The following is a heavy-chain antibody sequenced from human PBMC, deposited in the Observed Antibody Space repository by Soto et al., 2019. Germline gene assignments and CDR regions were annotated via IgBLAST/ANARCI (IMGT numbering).Heavy chain of an antibody. CDR1: GYSISSGYY. J-gene: IGHJ5*02. CDR3: ARDRNILEWLLENWFDP. V-gene: IGHV4-38-2*02. CDR2: IYHSGST. Sequence: SETLSLTCAVSGYSISSGYYWGWIRQPPGKGLEWIGSIYHSGSTYYNPSLKSRVTISVDTSKNQFSLKLSSVTAADTAVYYCARDRNILEWLLENWFDPWGQGTLVTVS. D-gene: IGHD3-3*01.